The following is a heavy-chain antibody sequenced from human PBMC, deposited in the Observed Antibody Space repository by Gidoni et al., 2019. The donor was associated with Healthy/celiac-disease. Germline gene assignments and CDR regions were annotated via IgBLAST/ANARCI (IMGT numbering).Heavy chain of an antibody. J-gene: IGHJ3*02. CDR1: GFTFSSYA. CDR3: AKDPRRYYDSSGYLGHAFDI. CDR2: ISGSGGST. V-gene: IGHV3-23*01. D-gene: IGHD3-22*01. Sequence: EVQLLESGGGLVQPGGSLRLSCAASGFTFSSYAMSWVRQAPGKGLEWVSAISGSGGSTYYADSVKGRFTISRDNSKNTLYLQMNSLRAEDTAVYYCAKDPRRYYDSSGYLGHAFDIWGQGTMVTVSS.